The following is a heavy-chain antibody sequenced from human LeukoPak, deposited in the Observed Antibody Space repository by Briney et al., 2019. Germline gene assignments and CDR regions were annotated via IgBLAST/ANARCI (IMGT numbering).Heavy chain of an antibody. CDR2: ISSSSSSYI. Sequence: PGGSLRLSCAASGFTFSSYSMNWVRQAPGKGLEWVSSISSSSSSYIYYADSVKGRFTISRDNAKNSLYLQMNSLRAEDTAVYYCARDDNWNDVGFDYWGQGTLVTVSS. CDR3: ARDDNWNDVGFDY. CDR1: GFTFSSYS. D-gene: IGHD1-1*01. J-gene: IGHJ4*02. V-gene: IGHV3-21*01.